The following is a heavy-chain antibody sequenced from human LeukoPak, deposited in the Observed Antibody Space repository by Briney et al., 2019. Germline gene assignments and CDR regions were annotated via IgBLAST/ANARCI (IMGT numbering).Heavy chain of an antibody. J-gene: IGHJ4*02. CDR3: AKGRITMVRGVKDLFDY. Sequence: PGGSLRLSCAASGFTFSSYGMHWVRQAPGKGLEWVAFIRYDGSNKYYADFVKGRFTISRDNSKNTLYLQMNSLRAEDTAVYYCAKGRITMVRGVKDLFDYWGQGTLVTVSS. CDR1: GFTFSSYG. CDR2: IRYDGSNK. V-gene: IGHV3-30*02. D-gene: IGHD3-10*01.